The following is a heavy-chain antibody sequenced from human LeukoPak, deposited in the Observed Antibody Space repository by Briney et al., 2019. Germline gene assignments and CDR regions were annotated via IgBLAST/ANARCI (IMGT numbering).Heavy chain of an antibody. J-gene: IGHJ4*02. CDR1: GGTFSSYA. CDR3: ARDHRPGPYNWNDGGFDY. V-gene: IGHV1-69*01. Sequence: SVKVSCKASGGTFSSYAISWVRQAPGQGLEWMGGIIPIFGTAKYAQKFQGRVTITADESTSTAYMELSSLRSEDTAVYYCARDHRPGPYNWNDGGFDYWGQGTLVTVSS. CDR2: IIPIFGTA. D-gene: IGHD1-1*01.